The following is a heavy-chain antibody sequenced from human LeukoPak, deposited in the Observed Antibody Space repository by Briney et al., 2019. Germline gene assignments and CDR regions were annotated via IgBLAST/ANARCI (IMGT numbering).Heavy chain of an antibody. CDR1: GGSISSSSYY. J-gene: IGHJ4*02. CDR2: LFYSGST. CDR3: ARHEAAAGQFDY. V-gene: IGHV4-39*01. D-gene: IGHD6-13*01. Sequence: SGAVSLTCIVSGGSISSSSYYWGWIRQPPGKGLEWIGSLFYSGSTSYNTSLKSRVTISVDTSKKQFSLKLSSVTAADTAVYYCARHEAAAGQFDYWGQGTLVTVS.